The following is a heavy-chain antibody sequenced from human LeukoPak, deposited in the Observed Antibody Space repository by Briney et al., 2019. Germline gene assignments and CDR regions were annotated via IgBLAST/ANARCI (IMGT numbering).Heavy chain of an antibody. V-gene: IGHV1-8*01. CDR1: GYTFTSYD. D-gene: IGHD4-11*01. CDR3: ARGRHDYLVDY. J-gene: IGHJ4*02. CDR2: MNPNSGNT. Sequence: ASVKVSCKASGYTFTSYDINWVRQATGQGLEGMGWMNPNSGNTGYAQKFQGRVTLTRNTSIRTAYMELSSLRSEDTAVYYCARGRHDYLVDYWGQGTLVTVSS.